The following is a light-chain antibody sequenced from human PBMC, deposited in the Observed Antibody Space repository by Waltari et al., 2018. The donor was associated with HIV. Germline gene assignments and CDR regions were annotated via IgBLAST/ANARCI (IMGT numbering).Light chain of an antibody. CDR3: CSYAGSYSYV. J-gene: IGLJ1*01. V-gene: IGLV2-11*01. Sequence: QSALTQPRPVSGSPGQSATISCPGSSSDVGGYKYASCYEENPGKAPKLMIYYVSKRPSGFPDRFSGSKSDNTASLTISGLQVEDEADYYCCSYAGSYSYVFGTGTKVTVL. CDR1: SSDVGGYKY. CDR2: YVS.